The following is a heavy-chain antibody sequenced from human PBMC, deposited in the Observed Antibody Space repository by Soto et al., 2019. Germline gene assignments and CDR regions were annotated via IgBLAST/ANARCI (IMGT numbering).Heavy chain of an antibody. V-gene: IGHV3-33*01. J-gene: IGHJ4*02. D-gene: IGHD1-1*01. CDR1: GFTFSSYA. Sequence: PGGSLRLSCAASGFTFSSYAIHWVRQAPGKGLEWVAIIWYDGGNKDYVDSVKGRFSISRDNSKNTVYLQMNSLRAEDTAVYYCVRDHDWNDKDPGFYWGQGTLVTVSS. CDR2: IWYDGGNK. CDR3: VRDHDWNDKDPGFY.